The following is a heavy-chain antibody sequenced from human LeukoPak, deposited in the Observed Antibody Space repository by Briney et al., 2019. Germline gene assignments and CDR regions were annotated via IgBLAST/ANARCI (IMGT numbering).Heavy chain of an antibody. D-gene: IGHD6-6*01. CDR1: GFTVTSNY. CDR3: ARHAARPTYYFDY. Sequence: PGGSLRLSCAASGFTVTSNYMSWVRQAPGKGLEWVSVIYSGTNTYYADSVKGRFTISRDNSKNTLYLQMNSLRVEDTAVYYCARHAARPTYYFDYWGQGTLVTVSS. J-gene: IGHJ4*02. CDR2: IYSGTNT. V-gene: IGHV3-66*04.